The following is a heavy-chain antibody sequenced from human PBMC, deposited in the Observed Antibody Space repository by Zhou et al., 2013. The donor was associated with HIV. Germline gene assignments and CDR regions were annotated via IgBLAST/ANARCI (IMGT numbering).Heavy chain of an antibody. J-gene: IGHJ6*03. CDR1: GYTFNSFG. CDR3: VRGSRPVVPATFYYYYYMDV. Sequence: QVQLVQSGAEVKKPGASVKVSCKATGYTFNSFGFSWVRQAPGQGLEWMGWISAYNGNTNYAQKFQGRVTMTTDRSTSTAYMELRSLRSDDTAVYYCVRGSRPVVPATFYYYYYMDVWGKGTTVTVSS. V-gene: IGHV1-18*01. D-gene: IGHD2-2*01. CDR2: ISAYNGNT.